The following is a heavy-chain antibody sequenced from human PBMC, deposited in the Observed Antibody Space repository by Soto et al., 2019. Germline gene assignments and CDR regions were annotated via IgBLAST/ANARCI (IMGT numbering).Heavy chain of an antibody. V-gene: IGHV5-51*01. J-gene: IGHJ5*02. D-gene: IGHD3-22*01. CDR2: IFPSDSDT. CDR1: GYRFTSYW. CDR3: ARKDKSGSFNWFDP. Sequence: PGESLKISCRTSGYRFTSYWIAWVRQMPGKGLEWMGSIFPSDSDTRYSPSFQGQVTISADRSTSTVFLQWASLKASDTAVYFCARKDKSGSFNWFDPWGQGTLVTVSS.